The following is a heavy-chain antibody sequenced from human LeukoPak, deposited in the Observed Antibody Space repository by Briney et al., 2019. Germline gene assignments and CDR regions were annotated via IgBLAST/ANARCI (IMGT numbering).Heavy chain of an antibody. CDR1: GFTFSSYS. CDR3: AKLYDSSGYLSDY. D-gene: IGHD3-22*01. Sequence: PGGSLRLSCAASGFTFSSYSMNWVRQAPGKGLEWVSSTSSSSSYIYYADSVKGRFTISRDNAKNSLYLQMNSLRAEDTAVYYCAKLYDSSGYLSDYWGQGTLVTVSS. CDR2: TSSSSSYI. V-gene: IGHV3-21*01. J-gene: IGHJ4*02.